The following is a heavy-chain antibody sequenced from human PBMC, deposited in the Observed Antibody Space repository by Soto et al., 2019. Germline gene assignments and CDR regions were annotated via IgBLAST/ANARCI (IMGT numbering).Heavy chain of an antibody. J-gene: IGHJ4*02. V-gene: IGHV3-23*01. CDR3: AKDRLGGNFDY. Sequence: EVQLLDSGGGLVQPGGSLRLSCAASGFTFNNYAMNWVRQAPGKGLEWVATISGTGGSTYYADSVKGRFTISRDNSKNTLYLQMNSLRVEDTAVYYCAKDRLGGNFDYWGPGTQVTVSS. CDR1: GFTFNNYA. CDR2: ISGTGGST.